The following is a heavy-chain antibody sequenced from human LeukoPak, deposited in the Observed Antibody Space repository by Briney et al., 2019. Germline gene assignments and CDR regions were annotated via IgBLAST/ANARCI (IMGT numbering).Heavy chain of an antibody. D-gene: IGHD3-10*02. CDR2: IKKDGSEK. CDR1: GFTFSSYW. J-gene: IGHJ6*04. CDR3: AELGITMIGGV. Sequence: GGSLRLSCAASGFTFSSYWMSWVRQAPGKGPEWVANIKKDGSEKYYVDSVKGRFTISRDNAKKSLYLQMNSLGAEDTAVYYCAELGITMIGGVWGKGTTVTISS. V-gene: IGHV3-7*01.